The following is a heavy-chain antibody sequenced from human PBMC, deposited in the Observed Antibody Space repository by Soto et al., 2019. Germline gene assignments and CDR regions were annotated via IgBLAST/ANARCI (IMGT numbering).Heavy chain of an antibody. Sequence: SDTLSLTCGVYGGAFSGYYGSWIRQAPGKGLEWIVEINHSGSPNYNPSLQSRVSVSVDTSKTHFSLKLSSVTAADTAVYYCATFPPEGRTATSRGDDAFDIWGQGTLVTVSS. D-gene: IGHD3-10*01. V-gene: IGHV4-34*01. CDR3: ATFPPEGRTATSRGDDAFDI. CDR1: GGAFSGYY. J-gene: IGHJ3*02. CDR2: INHSGSP.